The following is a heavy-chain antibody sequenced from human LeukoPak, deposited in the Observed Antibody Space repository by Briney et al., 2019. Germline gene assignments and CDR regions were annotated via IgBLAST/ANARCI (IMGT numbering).Heavy chain of an antibody. Sequence: PGGSLRLSCAASGFTFSSYEMNWVRQAPGKGLEWVSYISSSGSTIFYADSVRGRFTISRDNYQDTLYLQMNSLRAEDTAIYYCARDFHDGSDYGQHCDLWGQGTLVTVSS. CDR2: ISSSGSTI. CDR1: GFTFSSYE. CDR3: ARDFHDGSDYGQHCDL. V-gene: IGHV3-48*03. J-gene: IGHJ5*02. D-gene: IGHD3-22*01.